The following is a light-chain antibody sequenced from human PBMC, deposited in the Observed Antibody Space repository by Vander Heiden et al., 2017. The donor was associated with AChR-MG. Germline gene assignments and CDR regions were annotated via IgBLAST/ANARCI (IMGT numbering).Light chain of an antibody. V-gene: IGLV1-47*01. Sequence: QSVLTPPPSVSGTPGQRVTISCSGSSSNIGSNYVYWYQQLPGTAPKLLIYRNNQRPSGVPDRFSGSKSGTSASLAISGLRSEDEADYYCAAWDDSLSGWVFGGGTYLTVL. J-gene: IGLJ3*02. CDR2: RNN. CDR3: AAWDDSLSGWV. CDR1: SSNIGSNY.